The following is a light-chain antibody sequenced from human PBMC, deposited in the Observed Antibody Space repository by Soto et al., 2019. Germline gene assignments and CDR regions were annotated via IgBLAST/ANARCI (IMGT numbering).Light chain of an antibody. CDR2: DVS. V-gene: IGKV1-5*01. Sequence: DIHMTQAPSTLSASVGDRVTITCRASQSINAWWAWYQQKPGKAPKLLIYDVSTLASGVPSRFSGSASGTEFTLTISNLESDDFASYYCQQYHRYSTFGQGTKVDIK. CDR1: QSINAW. CDR3: QQYHRYST. J-gene: IGKJ1*01.